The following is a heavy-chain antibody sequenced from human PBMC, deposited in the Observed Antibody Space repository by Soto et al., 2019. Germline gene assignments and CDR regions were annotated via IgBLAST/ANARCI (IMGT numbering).Heavy chain of an antibody. Sequence: EVRLVESGGALVQPGGSLRLSCAASGFTFSSYEMTWVRQAPGRGLEWVSYISDSGHTIHYGDSVKGRFTISRDNAKNSLHLQMNSLTVEDTAVYYCARIGPGGWDVPFDFWGQGTLVTVSS. V-gene: IGHV3-48*03. CDR1: GFTFSSYE. CDR3: ARIGPGGWDVPFDF. J-gene: IGHJ4*02. CDR2: ISDSGHTI. D-gene: IGHD6-19*01.